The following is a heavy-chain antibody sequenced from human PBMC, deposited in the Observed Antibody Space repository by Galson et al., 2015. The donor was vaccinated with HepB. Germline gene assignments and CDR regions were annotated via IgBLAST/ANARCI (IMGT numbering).Heavy chain of an antibody. Sequence: SLRLSCAASGFTFSSYGMHWVRQAPGKGLEWVAVISYDGSNKYYADSVKGRFTISRDNSKNTLYLQMNSLRAEDTAVYYCAKGGNYNDYWGQGTLVTVSS. V-gene: IGHV3-30*18. J-gene: IGHJ4*02. CDR2: ISYDGSNK. D-gene: IGHD3-16*01. CDR3: AKGGNYNDY. CDR1: GFTFSSYG.